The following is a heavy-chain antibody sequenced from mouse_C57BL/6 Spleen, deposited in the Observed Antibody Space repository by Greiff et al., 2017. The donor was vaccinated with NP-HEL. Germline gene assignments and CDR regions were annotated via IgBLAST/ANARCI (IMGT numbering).Heavy chain of an antibody. D-gene: IGHD2-2*01. CDR2: IDPSDSYT. V-gene: IGHV1-50*01. CDR1: GYTFTSYW. CDR3: ARGGLRGYYFDY. J-gene: IGHJ2*01. Sequence: QVQLQQPGAELVKPGASVKLSCKASGYTFTSYWMQWVKQRPGQGLEWIGEIDPSDSYTNYNQKFTGKATLTVDTSSSTAYMQLSSLTSEDSAVYYCARGGLRGYYFDYWGQGTTLTVSS.